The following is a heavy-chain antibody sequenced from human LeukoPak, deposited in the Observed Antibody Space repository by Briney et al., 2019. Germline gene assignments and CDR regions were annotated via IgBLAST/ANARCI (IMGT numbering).Heavy chain of an antibody. V-gene: IGHV3-48*03. CDR1: GSTFSSYE. D-gene: IGHD6-19*01. J-gene: IGHJ4*02. CDR3: AKFSSSGWSRSTNK. Sequence: GGSLRLSCAASGSTFSSYEMNWVRQAPGKGLEWVSYISSSGSTIYYADSVKGRVTISRDNSKNTLYLQMNSLRPEDTAVYYCAKFSSSGWSRSTNKWGQGTLVTVSS. CDR2: ISSSGSTI.